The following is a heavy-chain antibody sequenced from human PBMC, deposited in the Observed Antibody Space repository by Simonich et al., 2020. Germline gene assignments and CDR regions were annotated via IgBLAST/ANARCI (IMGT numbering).Heavy chain of an antibody. V-gene: IGHV3-30*07. J-gene: IGHJ3*02. Sequence: QVQLVESGGGVVQPGRSLSLPCAASGFNFSSFAMHWVRQAPGKGVGWVEVISYDGSNKYYAESVKGRFTISRDKSKNTLYLQMNSLRAEDTAVYYCAREGAGNDAFDIWGQGTMVTVSS. CDR3: AREGAGNDAFDI. CDR1: GFNFSSFA. D-gene: IGHD1-26*01. CDR2: ISYDGSNK.